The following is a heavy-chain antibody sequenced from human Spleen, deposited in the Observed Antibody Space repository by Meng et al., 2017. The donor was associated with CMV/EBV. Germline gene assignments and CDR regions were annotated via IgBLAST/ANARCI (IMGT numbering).Heavy chain of an antibody. CDR2: IYHSGST. D-gene: IGHD6-19*01. V-gene: IGHV4-59*12. CDR3: AREGLAGYTSGDTGFDY. J-gene: IGHJ4*02. Sequence: SETLSLTCSVSGGSIRSYYWSWIRQPPGKGLEWIGYIYHSGSTDYNPSLKSRVTISIDTSKNQFSLKLSSVTAADTAVYYCAREGLAGYTSGDTGFDYWGQGTLVTVSS. CDR1: GGSIRSYY.